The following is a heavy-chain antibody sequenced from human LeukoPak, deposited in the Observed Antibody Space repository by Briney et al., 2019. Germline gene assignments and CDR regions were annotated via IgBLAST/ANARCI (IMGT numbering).Heavy chain of an antibody. CDR3: ASSKGVGDRLLSGRLQRGYYYYMDV. D-gene: IGHD2-2*01. Sequence: SVKVSCKASGGTFSSYAISWVRQAPGQGLEWMGGIIPIFGTANYAQKFQGRVTITTDESTSTAYMELSSLRSEDTAVYYCASSKGVGDRLLSGRLQRGYYYYMDVWGKGTTVTVSS. V-gene: IGHV1-69*05. CDR1: GGTFSSYA. J-gene: IGHJ6*03. CDR2: IIPIFGTA.